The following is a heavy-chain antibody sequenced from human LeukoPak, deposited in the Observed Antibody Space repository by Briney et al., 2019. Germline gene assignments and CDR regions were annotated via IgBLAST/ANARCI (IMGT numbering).Heavy chain of an antibody. D-gene: IGHD4-23*01. V-gene: IGHV1-24*01. Sequence: ASVKVSCKVSGYTLTELSMHWVRQAPGKGLEWMGGFDPEDGETIYAQKFQGRVTMTEDTSTDTAYMELSSLRSEDTAVYYCATTKNTDYGGNPGNFDYWGQGTLVTVSS. CDR3: ATTKNTDYGGNPGNFDY. CDR2: FDPEDGET. J-gene: IGHJ4*02. CDR1: GYTLTELS.